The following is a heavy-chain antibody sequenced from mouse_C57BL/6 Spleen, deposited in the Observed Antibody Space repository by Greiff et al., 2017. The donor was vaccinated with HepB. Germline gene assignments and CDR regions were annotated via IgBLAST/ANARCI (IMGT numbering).Heavy chain of an antibody. D-gene: IGHD1-1*01. CDR2: INPNNGGT. CDR1: GYTFTDYN. CDR3: ARGTSTVPYFDY. V-gene: IGHV1-22*01. Sequence: EVQLQQSGPELVKPGASVKMSCKASGYTFTDYNMHWVKQSHGKSLEWIGYINPNNGGTSYNQKFKGKATLTVNKSSSTSYMELRSLTSEDSAVYYCARGTSTVPYFDYWGQGTTLTVSS. J-gene: IGHJ2*01.